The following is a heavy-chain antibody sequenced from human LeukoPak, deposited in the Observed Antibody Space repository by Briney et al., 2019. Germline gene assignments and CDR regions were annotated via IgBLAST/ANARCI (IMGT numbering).Heavy chain of an antibody. CDR1: GGSFSGYY. CDR2: INHSGRT. J-gene: IGHJ4*02. D-gene: IGHD1-1*01. V-gene: IGHV4-34*01. Sequence: PSETLSLTCAVYGGSFSGYYRRWVRQPPGKGLEWIGDINHSGRTNYNPSLKSRVTTSVYTSKNQFSLKLTSVTAPDTAVYYCASIKSQLFDYWGQGTLVTVSS. CDR3: ASIKSQLFDY.